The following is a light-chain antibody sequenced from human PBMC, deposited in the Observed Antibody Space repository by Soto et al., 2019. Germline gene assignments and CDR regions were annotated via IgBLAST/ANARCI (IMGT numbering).Light chain of an antibody. V-gene: IGKV1-33*01. CDR3: QQYGNRPRS. CDR1: QDINIY. CDR2: DAS. J-gene: IGKJ1*01. Sequence: DIQMTQSPSSLSASVGDRVTITCQASQDINIYLNWYQQKPGKAPKLLIYDASNLATGVPARFSGGGSETDFTLTISSLQPEDIAAYYCQQYGNRPRSFGEGTKVEIK.